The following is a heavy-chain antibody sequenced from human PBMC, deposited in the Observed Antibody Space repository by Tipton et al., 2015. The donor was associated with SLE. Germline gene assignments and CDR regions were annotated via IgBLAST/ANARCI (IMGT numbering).Heavy chain of an antibody. Sequence: PGLVKPSGTLSLTCTVSGDSITSISRTNWWSWVRQPPGEGLEWIGNIYYHARTNYNPSLESRVTISVDMSKNELSLKVTSVTTADTAVYHCGATTYSDGDHWGQGVLVTVSS. CDR1: GDSITSISRTNW. J-gene: IGHJ4*02. CDR3: GATTYSDGDH. CDR2: IYYHART. V-gene: IGHV4-4*02. D-gene: IGHD4-11*01.